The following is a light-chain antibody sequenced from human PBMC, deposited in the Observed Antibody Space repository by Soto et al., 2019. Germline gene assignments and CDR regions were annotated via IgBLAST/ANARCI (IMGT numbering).Light chain of an antibody. Sequence: DIQMTQSPSTLSASVGDRVTITCRASQSINNWLAWYQQKPGKAPKLLMYKASNLESGVPSRFSGSASGTEFTLTISSLQADDFATYYCQQYNTYPLTFGPGTKLDIK. CDR1: QSINNW. J-gene: IGKJ3*01. CDR3: QQYNTYPLT. V-gene: IGKV1-5*03. CDR2: KAS.